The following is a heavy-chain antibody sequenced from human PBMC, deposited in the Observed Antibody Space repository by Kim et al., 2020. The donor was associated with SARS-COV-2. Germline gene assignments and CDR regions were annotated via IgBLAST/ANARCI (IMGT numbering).Heavy chain of an antibody. Sequence: DSVKGRFTISRDNAKNYLYLQMNSLRAEDTALYYCAKTTTGSYYYYGMDVWGQGTTVTVSS. J-gene: IGHJ6*02. D-gene: IGHD1-1*01. CDR3: AKTTTGSYYYYGMDV. V-gene: IGHV3-9*01.